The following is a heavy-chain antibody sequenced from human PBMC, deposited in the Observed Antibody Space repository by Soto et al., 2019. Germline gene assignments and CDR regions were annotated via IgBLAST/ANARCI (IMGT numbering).Heavy chain of an antibody. Sequence: PGVSLRLSCAASGFTFSSYSMSWVRQAPGKGLEWVSGFRTSGDGGTTYYADSVKGRFTISRDNSKNMLFLQMNSLRAEDTAIYSCAKKINPHPGSQYFDYWAQGTLVTVTS. V-gene: IGHV3-23*01. CDR2: FRTSGDGGTT. CDR1: GFTFSSYS. D-gene: IGHD3-10*01. CDR3: AKKINPHPGSQYFDY. J-gene: IGHJ4*02.